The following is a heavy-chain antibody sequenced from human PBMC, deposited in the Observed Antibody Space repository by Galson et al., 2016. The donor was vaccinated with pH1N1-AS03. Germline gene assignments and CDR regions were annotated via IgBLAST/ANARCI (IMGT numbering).Heavy chain of an antibody. CDR3: ARVACSSISCLDD. CDR2: IIPAVGIT. J-gene: IGHJ4*02. D-gene: IGHD2-2*01. Sequence: SVKVSCRATGGTFGTYGITWVRQGPGRGLEWMGGIIPAVGITHYAQKYQGRVTFTADESTTTAYMELSRLRSEDTAVYFCARVACSSISCLDDWGQGTLGTVSS. V-gene: IGHV1-69*10. CDR1: GGTFGTYG.